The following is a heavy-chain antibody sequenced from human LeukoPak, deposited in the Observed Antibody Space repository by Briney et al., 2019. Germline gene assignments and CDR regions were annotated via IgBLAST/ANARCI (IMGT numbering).Heavy chain of an antibody. CDR2: ISGSGGST. D-gene: IGHD2/OR15-2a*01. CDR1: AFTFTTDA. V-gene: IGHV3-23*01. CDR3: ARDPGYVSSGYHFHYYLGV. Sequence: GGSLRLSCAASAFTFTTDAMGWGRQAPGKGREWVSAISGSGGSTYYADSVKGRFTIPRDNSKSTLYLQMNSRGDQYTAVYYFARDPGYVSSGYHFHYYLGVSGKRTTVTVS. J-gene: IGHJ6*03.